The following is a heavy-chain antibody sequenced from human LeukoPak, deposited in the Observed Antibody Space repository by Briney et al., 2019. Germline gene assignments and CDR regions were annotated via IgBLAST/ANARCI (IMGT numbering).Heavy chain of an antibody. Sequence: SQTLSLTCTVSGGSISSGGYYWSWIRQPPGKGLEWIGYIYYSGSTYYNPSLKSRVTISVDTSKNQFSLKLSSVTAADTAVYYCARGYSGYSPRANHAFDIWGQGTMVTVSS. J-gene: IGHJ3*02. CDR3: ARGYSGYSPRANHAFDI. CDR1: GGSISSGGYY. V-gene: IGHV4-30-4*08. D-gene: IGHD5-12*01. CDR2: IYYSGST.